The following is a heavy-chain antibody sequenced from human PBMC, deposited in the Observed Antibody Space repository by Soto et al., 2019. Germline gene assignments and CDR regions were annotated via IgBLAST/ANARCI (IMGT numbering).Heavy chain of an antibody. Sequence: QVQLVQSGAEVKKPGASVKVSCKASGYTFTDYYINWVRQAPGQRLEWMAWINPNTGGTYYAQKFQGRVTMTRDTSINTAYMELTRLTSDATAVYYCARDAGRLLTNWFDPWGQGTLVTVSS. V-gene: IGHV1-2*02. D-gene: IGHD3-10*01. CDR3: ARDAGRLLTNWFDP. CDR2: INPNTGGT. J-gene: IGHJ5*02. CDR1: GYTFTDYY.